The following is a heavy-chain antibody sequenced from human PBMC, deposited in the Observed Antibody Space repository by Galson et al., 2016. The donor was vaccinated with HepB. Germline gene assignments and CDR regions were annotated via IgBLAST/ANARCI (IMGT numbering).Heavy chain of an antibody. D-gene: IGHD6-13*01. J-gene: IGHJ6*02. CDR2: ISSNGGST. CDR1: GFTFSSYD. V-gene: IGHV3-64*01. Sequence: SLRLSCAASGFTFSSYDMYWVRQAPGKGLKSVSSISSNGGSTYYANSVKDRFTISRDNSKNMLYLQMGSLRPEDMAVYYCARLRRLSSSWRSGYHGMDVWGQGTTVTVSS. CDR3: ARLRRLSSSWRSGYHGMDV.